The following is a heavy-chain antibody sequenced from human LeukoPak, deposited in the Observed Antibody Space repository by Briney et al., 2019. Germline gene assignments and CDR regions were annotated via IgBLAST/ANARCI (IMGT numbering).Heavy chain of an antibody. Sequence: GGSLRLSCTASGFTFDDYAMSWVRQAPGKGLEWVGFIRSKAYGGTTEYAASVKGRYTISRDDSKSIAYLQMNSLKTEDTAVYYCTKAPLRTTVTYYYGMDVCGKEITVTVSS. CDR1: GFTFDDYA. J-gene: IGHJ6*04. CDR3: TKAPLRTTVTYYYGMDV. D-gene: IGHD4-17*01. V-gene: IGHV3-49*04. CDR2: IRSKAYGGTT.